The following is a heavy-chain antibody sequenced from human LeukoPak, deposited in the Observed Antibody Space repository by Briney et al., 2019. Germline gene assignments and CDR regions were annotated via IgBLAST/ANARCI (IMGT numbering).Heavy chain of an antibody. D-gene: IGHD6-25*01. V-gene: IGHV3-23*01. CDR2: ISGSGGST. CDR3: AKAYSSGWTYFDY. Sequence: GGSLRLSCGASGFTFTCYVMSWVRQAPGKGLDWVSSISGSGGSTYYADSVKGRFTISRDNSKNTLYLQMNTLTADDTAMYYCAKAYSSGWTYFDYWGQGALVTVSS. J-gene: IGHJ4*02. CDR1: GFTFTCYV.